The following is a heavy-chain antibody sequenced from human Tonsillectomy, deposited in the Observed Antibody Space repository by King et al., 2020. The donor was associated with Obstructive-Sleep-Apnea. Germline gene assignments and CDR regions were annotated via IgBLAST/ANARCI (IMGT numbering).Heavy chain of an antibody. D-gene: IGHD3-9*01. CDR1: SGSLRGYS. J-gene: IGHJ4*02. Sequence: VQLQQWGAGLLKPSETLSLTCAVYSGSLRGYSWVWIGQSPGKGLEWIGVINHSGGTIYNPSLKPRVIMSIDTSKNQVSLNVSSVTAADTALYYCARRLFRNFDSLFDQWGQGTLVTVSS. CDR2: INHSGGT. V-gene: IGHV4-34*01. CDR3: ARRLFRNFDSLFDQ.